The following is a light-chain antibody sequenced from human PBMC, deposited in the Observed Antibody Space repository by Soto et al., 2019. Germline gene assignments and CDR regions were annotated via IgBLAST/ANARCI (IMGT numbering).Light chain of an antibody. J-gene: IGKJ2*01. CDR3: QRYDGY. CDR1: QNINNW. V-gene: IGKV1-5*01. Sequence: DTQMIQSPSTLSASMGDTVTITCRARQNINNWLAWYQQKPEKVPKLLIYGASTLEDGVPSRFSGSRPGTEFTLTINSLQPDDFATYYCQRYDGYFGQGT. CDR2: GAS.